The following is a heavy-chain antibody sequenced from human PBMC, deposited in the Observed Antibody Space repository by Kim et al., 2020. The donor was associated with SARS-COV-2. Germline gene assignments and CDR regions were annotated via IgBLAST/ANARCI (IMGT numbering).Heavy chain of an antibody. V-gene: IGHV1-69*13. J-gene: IGHJ6*02. CDR2: IIPIFGTA. Sequence: SVKVSCKASGGTFSSYAISWVRQAPGQGLEWMGGIIPIFGTANYAQKFQGRATITADESTSTAYMELSSLRSEDTAVYYCAKSRGAIAVAGGSASDYYYGMYVWGQGTTVTVSS. CDR3: AKSRGAIAVAGGSASDYYYGMYV. CDR1: GGTFSSYA. D-gene: IGHD6-19*01.